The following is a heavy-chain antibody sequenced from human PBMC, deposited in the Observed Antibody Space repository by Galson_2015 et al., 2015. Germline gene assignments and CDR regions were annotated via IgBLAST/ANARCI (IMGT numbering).Heavy chain of an antibody. J-gene: IGHJ4*02. CDR3: ATDQRQNYFDY. Sequence: LRLSCAASGFIFNNYGIHWVRQDPGKGLEWVAVIWKDGSNRYYADSVKGRFTISRDNSRNTLYLQMNSLRVEDTAVYYCATDQRQNYFDYWGQGTLATVSS. V-gene: IGHV3-33*01. CDR2: IWKDGSNR. CDR1: GFIFNNYG.